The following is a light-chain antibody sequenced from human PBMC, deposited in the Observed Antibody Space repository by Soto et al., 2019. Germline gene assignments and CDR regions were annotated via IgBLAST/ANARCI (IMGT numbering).Light chain of an antibody. V-gene: IGLV2-14*03. CDR1: GNNVGGYNF. CDR2: DVS. CDR3: SSYTTSSTHL. J-gene: IGLJ2*01. Sequence: QSALTQPASVSGSPGQSITISCTGTGNNVGGYNFVSWFQHHPGKAPKLIIFDVSSRPSGVSDRFSGSKSGNTASLTISGLQAEDEADYYCSSYTTSSTHLFGGGTQLTVL.